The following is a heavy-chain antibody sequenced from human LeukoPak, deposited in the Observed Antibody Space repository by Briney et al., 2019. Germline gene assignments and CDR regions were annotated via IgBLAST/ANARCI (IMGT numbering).Heavy chain of an antibody. CDR3: ARVASDYYGSGSYTIFDY. CDR1: GYTFTSYA. CDR2: INAGNGNT. V-gene: IGHV1-3*01. D-gene: IGHD3-10*01. Sequence: ASVKVSCKAAGYTFTSYAMHWVRQAPGQRLEWMGWINAGNGNTKYSQKFQGRVTITRDTSASTAYMELSSLRSEDTAVYYCARVASDYYGSGSYTIFDYWGQGTLVTVSS. J-gene: IGHJ4*02.